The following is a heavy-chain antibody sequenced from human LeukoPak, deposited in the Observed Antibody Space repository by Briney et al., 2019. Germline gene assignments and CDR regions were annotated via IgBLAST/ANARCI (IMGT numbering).Heavy chain of an antibody. J-gene: IGHJ5*02. CDR3: ARATGRWFDL. V-gene: IGHV4-31*03. CDR2: IYYSGST. Sequence: SETLSLTCTVSGGSISSGGYYWSWVRQHPGTGLEWIGYIYYSGSTYYNPSLKSRVTISVDTSKNQFSLKLSSVTAADTAVYYCARATGRWFDLWGQGTLVTVSS. D-gene: IGHD3-10*01. CDR1: GGSISSGGYY.